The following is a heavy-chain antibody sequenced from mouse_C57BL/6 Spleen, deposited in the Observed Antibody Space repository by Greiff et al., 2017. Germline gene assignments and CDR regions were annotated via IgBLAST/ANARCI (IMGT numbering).Heavy chain of an antibody. V-gene: IGHV1-55*01. CDR3: SKSGSYWYYCV. Sequence: VQLQQPGAELVKPGASVKMSCKASGYNITSYWITWVKQRPGQGLEWIGEIYPGSGSTKYNEKFKSKATLTVDTSSSTAYMQISSLTSDDSAVYYSSKSGSYWYYCVWCTGTTVTVSS. D-gene: IGHD1-3*01. J-gene: IGHJ1*03. CDR2: IYPGSGST. CDR1: GYNITSYW.